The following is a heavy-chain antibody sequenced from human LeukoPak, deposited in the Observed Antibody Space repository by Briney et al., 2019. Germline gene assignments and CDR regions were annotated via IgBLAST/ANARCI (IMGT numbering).Heavy chain of an antibody. Sequence: GRSLRLSCAASGFTFSSYAMHWVRQAPGKGLEWVAVISYDGSNKYYADSVKGRFTISRDNSKNTLYLQMNSLRAEDTAVYYCAREGSSGWYPAGAFDYWGQGTLVTVSS. CDR3: AREGSSGWYPAGAFDY. CDR2: ISYDGSNK. J-gene: IGHJ4*02. V-gene: IGHV3-30-3*01. CDR1: GFTFSSYA. D-gene: IGHD6-19*01.